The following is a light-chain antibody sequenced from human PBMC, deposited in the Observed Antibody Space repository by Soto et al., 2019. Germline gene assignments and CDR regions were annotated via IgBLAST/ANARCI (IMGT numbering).Light chain of an antibody. CDR1: QGIGDD. V-gene: IGKV1-6*01. Sequence: AIQMTQSPSSLSASVGDRVTITCRASQGIGDDLGWYQQKPGKAPNLLIYSASNLQSGVPSRFSGSGSGTDFTLTISCMQPEDVATYYCLQDSQYPRTFGQGTKVEIK. J-gene: IGKJ1*01. CDR3: LQDSQYPRT. CDR2: SAS.